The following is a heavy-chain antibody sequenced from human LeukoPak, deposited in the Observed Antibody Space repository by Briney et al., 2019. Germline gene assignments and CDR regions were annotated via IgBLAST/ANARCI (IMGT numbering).Heavy chain of an antibody. CDR3: ARLPRPEYYFDY. CDR2: IYYSGST. V-gene: IGHV4-59*08. Sequence: PSETLSLTCTVSGGSISSYYWSWIRQPPGKGLEWIGYIYYSGSTNYNPSLKSRVTISVDTSKNQFSLKLSSVTAADRAVYYCARLPRPEYYFDYWGQGTLVTVSS. CDR1: GGSISSYY. J-gene: IGHJ4*02.